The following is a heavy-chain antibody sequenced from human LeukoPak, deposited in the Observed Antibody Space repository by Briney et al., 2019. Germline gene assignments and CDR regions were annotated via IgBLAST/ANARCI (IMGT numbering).Heavy chain of an antibody. J-gene: IGHJ3*02. Sequence: SETLSLTCAVYGGSFSGYYWGWIRQPPGKGLEWIGSIYYSGSTYYNPSLKSRVTISVDTSKNQFSLKLSSVTAADTAVYYCARDRTPVIYYDSSGFDAFDIWGQGTMVTVSS. CDR2: IYYSGST. D-gene: IGHD3-22*01. V-gene: IGHV4-34*01. CDR3: ARDRTPVIYYDSSGFDAFDI. CDR1: GGSFSGYY.